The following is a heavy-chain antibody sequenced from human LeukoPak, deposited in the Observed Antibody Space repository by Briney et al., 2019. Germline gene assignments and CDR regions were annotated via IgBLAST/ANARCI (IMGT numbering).Heavy chain of an antibody. D-gene: IGHD1-26*01. Sequence: PSGTLSLTCGVSGGSISSTNWWSWVRQPPGQGLEWIGEISLSGHTNYNPSLKSRVTMSLDKSKNHLSLNLTSVTAADTAVYYCSRESGAFCPFGYWGQGTLVTVSS. V-gene: IGHV4-4*02. CDR1: GGSISSTNW. CDR3: SRESGAFCPFGY. J-gene: IGHJ4*02. CDR2: ISLSGHT.